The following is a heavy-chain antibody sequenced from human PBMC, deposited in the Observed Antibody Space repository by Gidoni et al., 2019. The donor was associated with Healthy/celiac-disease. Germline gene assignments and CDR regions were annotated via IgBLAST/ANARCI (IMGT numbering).Heavy chain of an antibody. Sequence: VQLVESGGGLVQPGWSLRLSCAASGFTFSSYWMSWVRQAPGKGLEGVANIKQEGSEKYYVDAGKGRYTISRDNAKNSLDMQMNSLRAEDTAVYYYARGSGAVAGDFQHWGQGGHRLL. CDR3: ARGSGAVAGDFQH. D-gene: IGHD6-19*01. V-gene: IGHV3-7*01. CDR2: IKQEGSEK. J-gene: IGHJ1*01. CDR1: GFTFSSYW.